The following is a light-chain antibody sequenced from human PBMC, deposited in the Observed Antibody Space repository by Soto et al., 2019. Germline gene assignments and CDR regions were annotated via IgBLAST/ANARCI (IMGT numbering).Light chain of an antibody. V-gene: IGLV2-23*02. CDR1: SDIGNYNL. CDR3: ASYAGSRTYV. J-gene: IGLJ1*01. Sequence: LTQPASVSGSPGQSVTISCSGSDIGNYNLVSWYQHLPGRAPKLLIFEVTMRPSGISDRFSGSKSASTASLTISGLQAEDEGDYYCASYAGSRTYVFGSGTNVTVL. CDR2: EVT.